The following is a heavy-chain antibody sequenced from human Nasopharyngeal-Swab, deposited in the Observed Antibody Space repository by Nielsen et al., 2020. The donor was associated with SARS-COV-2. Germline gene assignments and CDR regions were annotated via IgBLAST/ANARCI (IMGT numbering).Heavy chain of an antibody. CDR2: INTDGRTT. D-gene: IGHD1-14*01. CDR3: VRDPNRHFDF. CDR1: RFTFSFFS. V-gene: IGHV3-74*01. J-gene: IGHJ2*01. Sequence: GESLKISCAASRFTFSFFSMNWARQAPGKGLGWVSRINTDGRTTNYADSVKGRFTISRDNAKNTLYLQMNSLSAEDTAVYYCVRDPNRHFDFWGRGTLVTVSS.